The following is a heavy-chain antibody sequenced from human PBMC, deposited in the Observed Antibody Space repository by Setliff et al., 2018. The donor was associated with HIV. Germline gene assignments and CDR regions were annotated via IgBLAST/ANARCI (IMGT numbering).Heavy chain of an antibody. CDR3: AREAPRYASGAFDM. Sequence: ASVKVSCKSSGYTFSNFGVSWARQAPGQGLEWLGCINGYSGKTHFSPRLQGRLTRTTDTSTDTVYLELRSLASDDTAIYYCAREAPRYASGAFDMWGRGTMVTVSS. CDR2: INGYSGKT. J-gene: IGHJ3*02. CDR1: GYTFSNFG. D-gene: IGHD3-10*01. V-gene: IGHV1-18*01.